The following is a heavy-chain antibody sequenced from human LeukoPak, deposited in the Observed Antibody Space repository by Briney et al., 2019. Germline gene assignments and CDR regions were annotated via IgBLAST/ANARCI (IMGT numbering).Heavy chain of an antibody. CDR3: ARVRDGYNNYFYYGMDV. CDR1: GGTFNSYA. J-gene: IGHJ6*02. CDR2: IIPIFGTA. Sequence: SVKVSCKASGGTFNSYAISWVRQAPGQGLEWMGGIIPIFGTANYAQEFQGRVTITADESTSTAYMELSSLRFEDTAIYYCARVRDGYNNYFYYGMDVWGQGATVTVSS. D-gene: IGHD5-24*01. V-gene: IGHV1-69*13.